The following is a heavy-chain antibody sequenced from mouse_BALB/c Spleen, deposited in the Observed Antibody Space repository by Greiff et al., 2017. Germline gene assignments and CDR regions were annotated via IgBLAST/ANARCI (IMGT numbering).Heavy chain of an antibody. V-gene: IGHV14-1*02. Sequence: EVKLVESGAELVRPGALVKLSCKASGFNIKDYYMHWVKQRPEQGLEWIGWIDPENGNTIYDPKFQGKASITADTSSNTAYLQLSSLTSEDTAVYYCARGLRRGGLDYWGQGTSVTVSS. J-gene: IGHJ4*01. CDR3: ARGLRRGGLDY. D-gene: IGHD2-4*01. CDR1: GFNIKDYY. CDR2: IDPENGNT.